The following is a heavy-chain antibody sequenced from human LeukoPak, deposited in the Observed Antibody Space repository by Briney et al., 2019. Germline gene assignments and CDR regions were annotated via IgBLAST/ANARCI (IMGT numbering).Heavy chain of an antibody. Sequence: ASVKVSCKASGYTFTDYYMHWVRQAPGQGLEWMGWINPTSGGTNFAQKFQGRVTMTEDTSTDTAYMELSSLRSEDTAVYYCGTPKVYYYGSGVEYYFDYWGQGTLVTVSS. CDR3: GTPKVYYYGSGVEYYFDY. CDR1: GYTFTDYY. D-gene: IGHD3-10*01. CDR2: INPTSGGT. J-gene: IGHJ4*02. V-gene: IGHV1-2*02.